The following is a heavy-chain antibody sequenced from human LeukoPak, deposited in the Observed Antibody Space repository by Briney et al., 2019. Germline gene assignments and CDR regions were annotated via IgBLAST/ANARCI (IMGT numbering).Heavy chain of an antibody. CDR2: IIPILGTA. CDR1: GGTFSSYA. V-gene: IGHV1-69*01. D-gene: IGHD2-2*01. J-gene: IGHJ6*02. CDR3: AIRIVVVPAEDYYYYGMDV. Sequence: GSSVKVSCKASGGTFSSYAISWVRQAPGQGLEWMGGIIPILGTANYAQKFQGRVTITADESTSTAYMELSSLGSEDTAVYYCAIRIVVVPAEDYYYYGMDVWGQGTTVTVSS.